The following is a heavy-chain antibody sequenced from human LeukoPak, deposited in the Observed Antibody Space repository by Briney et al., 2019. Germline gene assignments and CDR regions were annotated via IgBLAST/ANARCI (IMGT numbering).Heavy chain of an antibody. Sequence: SETLSLTCTVSGGSISSGSYYWSWIRQPAGKGLEWIGRIYTSGSTNYNPSLKSRVTISVDTSKNQFSLKLSSVTAADTAVYYCARGTGTTSYYYYYYYVDVWGKGTTVTVSS. V-gene: IGHV4-61*02. D-gene: IGHD1-7*01. J-gene: IGHJ6*03. CDR3: ARGTGTTSYYYYYYYVDV. CDR1: GGSISSGSYY. CDR2: IYTSGST.